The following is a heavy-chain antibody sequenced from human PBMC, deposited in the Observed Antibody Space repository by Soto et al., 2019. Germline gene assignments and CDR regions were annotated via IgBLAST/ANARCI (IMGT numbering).Heavy chain of an antibody. CDR2: IYSGGST. CDR1: GFTVSSNY. Sequence: EVQLVESGGGLVQPGGYLRLSCAASGFTVSSNYMSWVRQAPGKGLEWVSVIYSGGSTNDADTVKGRFTISRDNSKTTLYIQMNRLSAEDTAVYYCAREGVVAASDWGQGTLVTVSS. D-gene: IGHD2-15*01. CDR3: AREGVVAASD. J-gene: IGHJ4*02. V-gene: IGHV3-66*01.